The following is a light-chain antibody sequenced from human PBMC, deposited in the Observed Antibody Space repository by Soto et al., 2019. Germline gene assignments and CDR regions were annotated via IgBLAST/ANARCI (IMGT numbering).Light chain of an antibody. V-gene: IGKV1-8*01. CDR1: QGISSY. Sequence: AIRMTQSPSSFSASTGDRVTITCRASQGISSYLAWYQQKPGKAPKLLIYAASTLQSGVPSRFSGSGSGTDFTLTISCLQSEDFATYCCQQYYSYLRTFGQGTKLEIK. CDR3: QQYYSYLRT. J-gene: IGKJ2*01. CDR2: AAS.